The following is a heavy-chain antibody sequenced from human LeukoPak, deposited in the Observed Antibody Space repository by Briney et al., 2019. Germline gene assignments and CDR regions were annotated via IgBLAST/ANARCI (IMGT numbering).Heavy chain of an antibody. V-gene: IGHV1-69-2*01. J-gene: IGHJ4*02. CDR2: VDPEDGET. D-gene: IGHD2-2*01. Sequence: ASVKISCKVSGYTFTDYYMHWVQQAPGKGLEWMGLVDPEDGETIYAVKFQGRVTITADTSTDTAYMELSSLRSEDTAVYYCATLDYPGYCSSTSCYFRYWGQGTLVTVSS. CDR3: ATLDYPGYCSSTSCYFRY. CDR1: GYTFTDYY.